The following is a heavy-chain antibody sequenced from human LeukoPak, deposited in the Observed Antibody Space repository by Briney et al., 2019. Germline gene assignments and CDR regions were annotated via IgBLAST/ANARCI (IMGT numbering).Heavy chain of an antibody. J-gene: IGHJ5*02. Sequence: GGSLRLSCAASGFTFNSYWMHWVRQAPGKGLEWVSRINRDGSSTRYADSVKGRLTISRDDAKNTLYLQMNSIRDEDTAVYYCARGGGYNPRNWFDPWGQGTLVTVSS. CDR1: GFTFNSYW. CDR2: INRDGSST. D-gene: IGHD5-24*01. CDR3: ARGGGYNPRNWFDP. V-gene: IGHV3-74*01.